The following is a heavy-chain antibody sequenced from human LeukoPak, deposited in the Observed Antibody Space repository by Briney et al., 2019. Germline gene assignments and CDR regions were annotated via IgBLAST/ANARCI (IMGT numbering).Heavy chain of an antibody. Sequence: GGSLRLSCAASGFTFSSYWMSWVRQAPGKGLECVANIKQGRSEKYYVDSVKGRFTISRDNAKNSLYLQMNSLRAEDTAVYYCARDGSTTADYDYVWGSYRYRDYFDYWGQGTLVTVSS. CDR2: IKQGRSEK. D-gene: IGHD3-16*02. CDR3: ARDGSTTADYDYVWGSYRYRDYFDY. V-gene: IGHV3-7*03. J-gene: IGHJ4*02. CDR1: GFTFSSYW.